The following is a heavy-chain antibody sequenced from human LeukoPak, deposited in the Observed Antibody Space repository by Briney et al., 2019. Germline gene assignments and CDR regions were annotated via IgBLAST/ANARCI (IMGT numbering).Heavy chain of an antibody. CDR3: AREGDTTELGSY. D-gene: IGHD5-18*01. Sequence: ASVKVSCKASGYTFTSYGISWVRQAPGQGLEWMGWMNPNSGNTGYAQKFQGRVTMTRNTSISTAYMELSSLRSEDTAVYYCAREGDTTELGSYWGQGTLVTVSS. V-gene: IGHV1-8*02. CDR1: GYTFTSYG. CDR2: MNPNSGNT. J-gene: IGHJ4*02.